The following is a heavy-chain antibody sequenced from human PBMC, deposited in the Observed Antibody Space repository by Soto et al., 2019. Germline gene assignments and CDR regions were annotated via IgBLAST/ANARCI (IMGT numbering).Heavy chain of an antibody. CDR3: ARDPEYCSSTSCYGGP. CDR2: IKQDGSEK. V-gene: IGHV3-7*01. D-gene: IGHD2-2*01. J-gene: IGHJ5*02. CDR1: GFTFSSYW. Sequence: GGSLRLSCAASGFTFSSYWMSWVRQAPGKGLEWVANIKQDGSEKYYVDSVEGRFTISRDNAKNSLDLQMNSLRAEDTAVYYCARDPEYCSSTSCYGGPWGQGTLVTVSS.